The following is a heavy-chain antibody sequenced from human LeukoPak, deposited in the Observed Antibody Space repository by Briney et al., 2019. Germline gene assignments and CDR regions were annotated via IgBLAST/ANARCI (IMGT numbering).Heavy chain of an antibody. V-gene: IGHV4-30-4*01. Sequence: SETLSLTCTVSGGSISSGDYYWSWIRQPPGKGLEWIGYIYYSGSTYYNPSLKSRVTISVDTSKNQFSLKLSSVTAADTAVYHCARARGYSYGSPFDYWGQGTLVTVSS. CDR2: IYYSGST. CDR1: GGSISSGDYY. D-gene: IGHD5-18*01. CDR3: ARARGYSYGSPFDY. J-gene: IGHJ4*02.